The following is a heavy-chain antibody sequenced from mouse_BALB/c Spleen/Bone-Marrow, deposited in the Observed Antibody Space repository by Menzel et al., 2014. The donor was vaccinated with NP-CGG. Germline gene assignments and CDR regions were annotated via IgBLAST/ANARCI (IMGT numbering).Heavy chain of an antibody. CDR2: ISSGGGST. V-gene: IGHV5-12-1*01. Sequence: EVKVEESGGGLVKPGGSLKLSCAASGFAFXSYDMSWVRQTPEKRLEWVAYISSGGGSTYYPDTVKGRFTISRDNAKNTLYLQMSSLKSEDTAMYYCARQSRAWFAYWGQGTLVTVSA. D-gene: IGHD1-1*01. CDR3: ARQSRAWFAY. J-gene: IGHJ3*01. CDR1: GFAFXSYD.